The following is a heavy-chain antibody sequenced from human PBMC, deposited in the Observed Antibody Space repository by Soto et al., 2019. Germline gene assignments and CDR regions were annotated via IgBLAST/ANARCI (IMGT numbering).Heavy chain of an antibody. J-gene: IGHJ4*02. CDR3: ARRHGLDIDAYY. D-gene: IGHD3-10*01. CDR1: NEDLNGYY. Sequence: ASETLSLTCAVYNEDLNGYYWSWIRQPPGKGLEWIGDINDNGNTAYNPSLMSRVTISVDTSKNQFSLKLSSVTAADTAVYFCARRHGLDIDAYYWGQGILVTVSS. CDR2: INDNGNT. V-gene: IGHV4-34*01.